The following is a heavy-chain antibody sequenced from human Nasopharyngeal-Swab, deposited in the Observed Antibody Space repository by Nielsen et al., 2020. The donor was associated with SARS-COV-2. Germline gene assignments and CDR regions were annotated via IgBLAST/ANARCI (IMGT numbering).Heavy chain of an antibody. CDR3: AREVGDYATYFDY. D-gene: IGHD4-17*01. Sequence: GESLKISCAASGFTFSSYCMHWVRQAPGKGLEWVAVIWYDGSNKYYADSVKGRFTISRDNSKNTLYLQMNSLRAEDTAVYYCAREVGDYATYFDYWGQGTLVTVSS. J-gene: IGHJ4*02. CDR1: GFTFSSYC. V-gene: IGHV3-33*01. CDR2: IWYDGSNK.